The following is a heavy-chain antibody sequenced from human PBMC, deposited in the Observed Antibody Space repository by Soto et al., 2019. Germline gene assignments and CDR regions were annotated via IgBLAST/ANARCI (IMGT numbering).Heavy chain of an antibody. D-gene: IGHD1-26*01. CDR2: IDWEDEK. CDR3: ARVSGSFQKGFDS. J-gene: IGHJ4*02. CDR1: GFSLSTLGMS. Sequence: SGPTLVNPTQTLTLTCSFSGFSLSTLGMSVSWIRQPPGKALEWLALIDWEDEKYFSTSLQTRLSIFKDSSKSHVLLTITNVGPLDSATYFCARVSGSFQKGFDSWGQGTLATVSS. V-gene: IGHV2-70*01.